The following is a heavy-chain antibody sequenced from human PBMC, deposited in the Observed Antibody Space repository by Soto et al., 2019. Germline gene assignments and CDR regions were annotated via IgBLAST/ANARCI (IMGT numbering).Heavy chain of an antibody. J-gene: IGHJ6*02. CDR1: GFTFSSYG. CDR3: ARDSYGYYGSGPMDV. CDR2: IWYDGSNK. D-gene: IGHD3-10*01. V-gene: IGHV3-33*01. Sequence: QVQLVESGGGVVQPGRSLRLSCAASGFTFSSYGMHWVRQAPGKGLEWVAVIWYDGSNKYYADSVKGRFTSSRDNSKNTLYLQMNSLRAEDTAVYYCARDSYGYYGSGPMDVWGQVTTVTVSS.